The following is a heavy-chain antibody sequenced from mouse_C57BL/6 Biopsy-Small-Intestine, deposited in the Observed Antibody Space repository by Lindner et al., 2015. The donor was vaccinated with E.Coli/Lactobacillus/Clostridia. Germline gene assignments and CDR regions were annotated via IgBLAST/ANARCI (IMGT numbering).Heavy chain of an antibody. CDR3: VRSYYSNPYAMDY. CDR1: GFSFNTYA. Sequence: VQLQESGGGLVQPKGSLKLSCAASGFSFNTYAMNWVRQAPGKGLEWVARIRSKSNNYATYYADSVKDRFTISRDDSESMLYLQVNNLKTEDTAMYYCVRSYYSNPYAMDYWGQGTSVTVSS. J-gene: IGHJ4*01. V-gene: IGHV10-1*01. CDR2: IRSKSNNYAT. D-gene: IGHD2-5*01.